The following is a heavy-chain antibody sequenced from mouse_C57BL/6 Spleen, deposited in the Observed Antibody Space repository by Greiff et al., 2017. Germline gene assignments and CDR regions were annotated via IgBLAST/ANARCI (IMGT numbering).Heavy chain of an antibody. CDR1: GYTFTDYY. CDR2: IYPGSGNT. J-gene: IGHJ2*01. V-gene: IGHV1-76*01. CDR3: ARLGDSYYFDY. Sequence: QVQLQQSGAELVRPGASVKLSCKASGYTFTDYYINWVKQRPGQGLEWIARIYPGSGNTYYNEKFKGKATLTAEKSSSTAYMQLSSLTSEDSAVYFCARLGDSYYFDYWGQGTTLTVSS. D-gene: IGHD3-3*01.